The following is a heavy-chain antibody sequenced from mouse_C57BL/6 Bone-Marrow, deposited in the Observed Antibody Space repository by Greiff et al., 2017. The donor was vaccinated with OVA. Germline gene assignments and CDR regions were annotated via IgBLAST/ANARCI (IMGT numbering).Heavy chain of an antibody. D-gene: IGHD1-1*01. CDR2: ISDGGSYT. CDR1: GFTFSSYA. Sequence: EVKLQESGGGLVKPGGSLKLSCAASGFTFSSYAMSWVRQTPEKRLEWVATISDGGSYTYYPDNVKGRFTISRDNAKNNLYLQMSHLKSEDTAMYYCAREVWYYGSSYDFAYWGQGTLVTVSA. J-gene: IGHJ3*01. V-gene: IGHV5-4*01. CDR3: AREVWYYGSSYDFAY.